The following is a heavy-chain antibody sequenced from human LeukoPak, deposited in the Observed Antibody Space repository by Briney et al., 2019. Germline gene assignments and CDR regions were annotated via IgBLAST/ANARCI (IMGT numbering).Heavy chain of an antibody. J-gene: IGHJ4*02. V-gene: IGHV4-30-4*01. Sequence: SQTLSLTCTVSGGSISSGDYYWSWIRQPPGKGLEWIGYIYYSGSTYYNPSLKSRVTISVDTSKNQFSLKLSSVTAADTAVYYCARDGWDDGHFDYWGQGTLVTVSS. D-gene: IGHD1-26*01. CDR3: ARDGWDDGHFDY. CDR1: GGSISSGDYY. CDR2: IYYSGST.